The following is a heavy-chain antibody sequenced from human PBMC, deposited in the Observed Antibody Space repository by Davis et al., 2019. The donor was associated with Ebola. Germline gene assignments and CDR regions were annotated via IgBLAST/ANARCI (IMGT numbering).Heavy chain of an antibody. CDR2: INPSGGGT. CDR3: ARETGDGGGMDV. CDR1: GYTFTGYY. Sequence: ASVKVSCKASGYTFTGYYIHWVRQAPGQGLEWMGVINPSGGGTTYAQKFQGRVTMTRDTSTSTVYMELSSLRPEDTAVYYCARETGDGGGMDVWGKGTTVTVSS. V-gene: IGHV1-46*01. D-gene: IGHD7-27*01. J-gene: IGHJ6*04.